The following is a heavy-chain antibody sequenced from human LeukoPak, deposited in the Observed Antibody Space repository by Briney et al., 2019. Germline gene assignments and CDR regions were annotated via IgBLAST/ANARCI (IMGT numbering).Heavy chain of an antibody. V-gene: IGHV3-23*01. CDR2: ISGSGGST. Sequence: GGSLRLSCAASGFTFSSYGMSWVRQAPGKGLEWVSAISGSGGSTYHADSVKGRFTISRDNSKNTLYLQMNSLRAEDTAVYYCAKGCSSGWLRILDYYFDYWGQGTLVTVSS. D-gene: IGHD6-19*01. J-gene: IGHJ4*02. CDR3: AKGCSSGWLRILDYYFDY. CDR1: GFTFSSYG.